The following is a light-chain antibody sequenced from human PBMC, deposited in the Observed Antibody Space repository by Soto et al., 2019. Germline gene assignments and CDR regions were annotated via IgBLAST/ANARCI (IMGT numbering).Light chain of an antibody. V-gene: IGLV2-23*01. CDR2: EDI. Sequence: QSALTQPASVSGSPGQSITIACTGSSSDVGRYNLVSWYQQHPGKTPKLIIYEDIERPSGVSNRFSGSKSGNTASLTISGLLIEDEADYYCCSYAGGTSVVFGGGTKLTVL. CDR1: SSDVGRYNL. CDR3: CSYAGGTSVV. J-gene: IGLJ2*01.